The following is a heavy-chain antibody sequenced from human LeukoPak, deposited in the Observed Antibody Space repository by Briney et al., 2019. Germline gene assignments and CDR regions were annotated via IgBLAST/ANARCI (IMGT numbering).Heavy chain of an antibody. CDR2: INPSGGTT. V-gene: IGHV1-46*01. D-gene: IGHD4-23*01. CDR1: GYTFASYY. CDR3: ARILRWETGFDY. Sequence: ASVKVSCKASGYTFASYYMHWVRQAPGQGLEWLGIINPSGGTTIYAQNFQGRVTMTRDTSTSTVYMELSSLRSEDTAVYYCARILRWETGFDYWGQGTLVTVSS. J-gene: IGHJ4*02.